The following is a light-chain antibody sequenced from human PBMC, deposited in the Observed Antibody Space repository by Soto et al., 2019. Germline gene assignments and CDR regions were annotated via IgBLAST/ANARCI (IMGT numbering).Light chain of an antibody. J-gene: IGKJ5*01. V-gene: IGKV3D-20*02. Sequence: EIVLTQSPGTLSLSPGERATLSCRASQSVSSSYLAWYQQKPGQAPRLLIYDASNRATGIPARFSGSGSGTDFTLTISSLEPEDFAVYYCQQRSNWITFGQGARLAFK. CDR2: DAS. CDR1: QSVSSSY. CDR3: QQRSNWIT.